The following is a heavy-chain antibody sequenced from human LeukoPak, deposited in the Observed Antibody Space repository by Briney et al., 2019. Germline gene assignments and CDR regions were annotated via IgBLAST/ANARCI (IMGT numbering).Heavy chain of an antibody. J-gene: IGHJ4*02. Sequence: GGSLRLSCAASGFTFSSYWMSWVRQAPGKGLEWVANIKQDGSGKYYVDSVKGRFTISRDNAKNSLYLQMNSLRAEDTAVYYCARDLDAVVEGTDYWGQGTLVAVSS. D-gene: IGHD3/OR15-3a*01. CDR1: GFTFSSYW. CDR3: ARDLDAVVEGTDY. V-gene: IGHV3-7*01. CDR2: IKQDGSGK.